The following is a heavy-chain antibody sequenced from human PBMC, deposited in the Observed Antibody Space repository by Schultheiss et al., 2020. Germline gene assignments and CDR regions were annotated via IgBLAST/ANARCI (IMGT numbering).Heavy chain of an antibody. V-gene: IGHV4-4*02. D-gene: IGHD6-13*01. J-gene: IGHJ4*02. CDR3: ANSGLAAAGTRWNDY. CDR1: GDSISSDNW. Sequence: SATLSLTCAVSGDSISSDNWWTWVRQPPGKGLEWIGEIYHSGSTNYNPSLKSRATISVDKSKNQFSLRLSSVTAADTAVYYCANSGLAAAGTRWNDYWGQGTLVTVSS. CDR2: IYHSGST.